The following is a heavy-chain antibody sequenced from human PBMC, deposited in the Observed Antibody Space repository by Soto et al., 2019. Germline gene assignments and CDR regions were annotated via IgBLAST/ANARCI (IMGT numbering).Heavy chain of an antibody. V-gene: IGHV4-34*01. CDR3: ARGRVVAAIGPFYYYGMDV. D-gene: IGHD2-15*01. Sequence: PSETLSLTCAVYGGSFSGYYWSWIRQPPGKGLEWIGEINHSGSTNYNPSLKSRVTISVDTSKNQFSLKLSSVTAADTAMYYCARGRVVAAIGPFYYYGMDVWGQGTTVTVSS. CDR1: GGSFSGYY. J-gene: IGHJ6*02. CDR2: INHSGST.